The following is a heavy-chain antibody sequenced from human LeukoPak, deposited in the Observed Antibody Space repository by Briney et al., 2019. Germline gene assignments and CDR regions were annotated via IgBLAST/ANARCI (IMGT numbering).Heavy chain of an antibody. J-gene: IGHJ5*02. CDR1: GFTFSSYS. CDR2: ISSSSSYI. Sequence: GGSLSLSCAASGFTFSSYSMNWVRQAPGKGLEWVSSISSSSSYIYYADSVKGRFTISRDNAKNSLYLQMNSLRAEDTAVYYCARDFSLYWFDPWGQGTLVTVSS. D-gene: IGHD3-3*01. V-gene: IGHV3-21*01. CDR3: ARDFSLYWFDP.